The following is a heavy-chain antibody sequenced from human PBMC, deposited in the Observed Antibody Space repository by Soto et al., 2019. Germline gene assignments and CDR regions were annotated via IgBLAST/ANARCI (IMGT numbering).Heavy chain of an antibody. V-gene: IGHV3-9*01. CDR3: AKGTWYQLLPFSYFDY. Sequence: EVQLVESGGGLVQPGRSLRLSCAASGFTFDDYAMHWVRQAPGKGLEWVSGISWNSGSIGYADSEKGRFTISRDNAKNSLYLQMNSLRAEDTALYYCAKGTWYQLLPFSYFDYWGQGTLVTVSS. D-gene: IGHD2-2*01. CDR2: ISWNSGSI. J-gene: IGHJ4*02. CDR1: GFTFDDYA.